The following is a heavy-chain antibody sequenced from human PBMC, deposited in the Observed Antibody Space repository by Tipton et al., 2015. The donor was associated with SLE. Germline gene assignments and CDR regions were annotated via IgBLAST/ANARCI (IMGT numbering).Heavy chain of an antibody. V-gene: IGHV3-23*03. CDR2: IYSGDSST. J-gene: IGHJ4*02. Sequence: SLRLSCAASGFTFSSYAMNWVRQAPGKGLEWVSVIYSGDSSTYYADSVKGRFTISRDNAKNTLYLQMSSLRAEDTAMYHCAKSRGGSGSYLDYWGQGSLVTVSS. D-gene: IGHD3-10*01. CDR3: AKSRGGSGSYLDY. CDR1: GFTFSSYA.